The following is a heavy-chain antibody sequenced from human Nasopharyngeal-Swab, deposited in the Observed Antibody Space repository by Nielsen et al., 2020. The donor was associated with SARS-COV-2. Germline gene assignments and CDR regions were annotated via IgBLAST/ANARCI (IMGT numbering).Heavy chain of an antibody. Sequence: ASVKVSCKASGYTFTSYYMHWVRQAPEQGLEWMGIINPSGGSTSYAQKFQGRVTMTRDTSTSTVYMELSSLRSEDTAVYYCARDLVAGYSGYDFRETFDYWGQGTLVTVSS. CDR2: INPSGGST. D-gene: IGHD5-12*01. CDR3: ARDLVAGYSGYDFRETFDY. V-gene: IGHV1-46*01. CDR1: GYTFTSYY. J-gene: IGHJ4*02.